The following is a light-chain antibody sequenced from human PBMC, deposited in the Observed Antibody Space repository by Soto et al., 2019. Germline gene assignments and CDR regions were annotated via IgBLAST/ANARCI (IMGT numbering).Light chain of an antibody. CDR2: KVS. Sequence: DIQMTQSPSTLSASVGDRVTITCRASENINNWLAWYQQKPGKAPKVLIYKVSNLESGVPSRFSGSGSGTEFTLTISSLQPDDFATYYCQHYNSYSEAFGQGTKVDIK. J-gene: IGKJ1*01. CDR3: QHYNSYSEA. CDR1: ENINNW. V-gene: IGKV1-5*03.